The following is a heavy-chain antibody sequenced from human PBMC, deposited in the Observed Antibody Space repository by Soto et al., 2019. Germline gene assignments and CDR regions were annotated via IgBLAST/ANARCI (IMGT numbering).Heavy chain of an antibody. V-gene: IGHV3-74*01. CDR3: GRGGRIVEAAYVD. Sequence: EVQLVESGGGLVQPGGSLRLSCAVSGLTFSNYWMNWVRQAPGKGLVWVSRINSDGSSTDYADSVKGRFTISRDNAKNTLYLEMNSLRAEDTAVYYCGRGGRIVEAAYVDWGQGTLVTVSS. D-gene: IGHD6-19*01. CDR1: GLTFSNYW. CDR2: INSDGSST. J-gene: IGHJ4*02.